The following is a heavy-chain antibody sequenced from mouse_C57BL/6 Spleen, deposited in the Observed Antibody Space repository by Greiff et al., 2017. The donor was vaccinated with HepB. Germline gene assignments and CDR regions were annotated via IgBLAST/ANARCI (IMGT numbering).Heavy chain of an antibody. J-gene: IGHJ2*01. D-gene: IGHD1-1*01. CDR3: AREAYYYGSSEYYFDY. CDR1: GFTFSDYY. Sequence: EVKLVESEGGLVQPGSSMKLSCTASGFTFSDYYMAWVRQVPEKGLEWVANINYDGSSTYYLDSLKSRFIISRENAKNILYLQMSSLKSEDTATYYCAREAYYYGSSEYYFDYWGQGTTLTVSS. CDR2: INYDGSST. V-gene: IGHV5-16*01.